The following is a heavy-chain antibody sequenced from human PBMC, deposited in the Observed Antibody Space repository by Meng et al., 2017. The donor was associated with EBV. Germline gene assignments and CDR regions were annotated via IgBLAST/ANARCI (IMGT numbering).Heavy chain of an antibody. D-gene: IGHD3-3*01. CDR1: GYSISSMSYY. J-gene: IGHJ5*02. V-gene: IGHV4-39*01. CDR3: ARVSFYDYWSGYSFSWFDP. CDR2: VYYSGNS. Sequence: QLQLYQSGPGLVKPSETLSLTCTVAGYSISSMSYYWGWIRQSTGKGLEWIGNVYYSGNSYYNPSLKSRVTISVDTSKNQFYLKLISVTAADTAVYFCARVSFYDYWSGYSFSWFDPWGQGTMVTVS.